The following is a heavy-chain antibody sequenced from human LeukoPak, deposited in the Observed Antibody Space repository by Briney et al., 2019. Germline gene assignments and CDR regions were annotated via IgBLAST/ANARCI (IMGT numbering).Heavy chain of an antibody. J-gene: IGHJ6*02. Sequence: ASVKVSCKASGYTFTGYYMHWVRQAPGQGLEWMGIINPSGGSTSYAQKFQGRVTMTRDTSTSTVYMELSGLRSEDTAVYYCAQGQQLVRGGYYYYGMDVWGQGTTVTVSS. V-gene: IGHV1-46*01. CDR3: AQGQQLVRGGYYYYGMDV. CDR2: INPSGGST. D-gene: IGHD6-13*01. CDR1: GYTFTGYY.